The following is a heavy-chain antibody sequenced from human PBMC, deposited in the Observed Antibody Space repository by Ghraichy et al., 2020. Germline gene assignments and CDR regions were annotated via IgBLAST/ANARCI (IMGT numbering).Heavy chain of an antibody. CDR2: ISGSGGST. V-gene: IGHV3-23*01. J-gene: IGHJ5*02. CDR3: AKDSPNHSNTGIKLPNWFDP. Sequence: GGSLRLSCAASGFTFSSYAMSWVRQAPGKGLEWVSAISGSGGSTYYADSVKGRFTISRDNSKNTLYLQMNSLRAEDTAVYYCAKDSPNHSNTGIKLPNWFDPWGQGTLVTGSS. CDR1: GFTFSSYA. D-gene: IGHD2/OR15-2a*01.